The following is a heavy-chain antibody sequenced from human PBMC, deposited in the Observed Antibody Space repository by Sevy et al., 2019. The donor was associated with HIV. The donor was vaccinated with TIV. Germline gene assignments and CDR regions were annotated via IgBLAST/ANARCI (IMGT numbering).Heavy chain of an antibody. D-gene: IGHD3-3*01. CDR3: AKDVPDQSWYDDFWSGSPCFDY. V-gene: IGHV3-23*01. CDR2: MSGRGGST. Sequence: GGSLRLSCAASGFSFGTHAMSWVRQAPGKGLEWVSGMSGRGGSTGYADSVKGRFTISRDNSKNTLFLQRNALRAEDTAVYYCAKDVPDQSWYDDFWSGSPCFDYWGRGILVTVSS. J-gene: IGHJ4*02. CDR1: GFSFGTHA.